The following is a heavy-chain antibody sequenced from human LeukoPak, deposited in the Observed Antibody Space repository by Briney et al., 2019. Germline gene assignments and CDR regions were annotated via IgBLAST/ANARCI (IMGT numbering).Heavy chain of an antibody. V-gene: IGHV3-23*01. CDR2: VSGTGGST. CDR1: GFTFSSYS. CDR3: AKVDGSVTPRWSDY. D-gene: IGHD3-10*01. Sequence: GGSLRLSCAASGFTFSSYSMNWVRQAPGKGLEWVSAVSGTGGSTYYADSVKGRFTISRDNSKNTLYLQMNSLRAEDTAVYYCAKVDGSVTPRWSDYWGQGTLVTVSS. J-gene: IGHJ4*02.